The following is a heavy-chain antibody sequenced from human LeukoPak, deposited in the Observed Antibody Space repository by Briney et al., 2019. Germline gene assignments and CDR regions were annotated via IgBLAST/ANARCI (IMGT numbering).Heavy chain of an antibody. CDR2: IYYSGIT. D-gene: IGHD6-19*01. Sequence: SETLSLTCTVSAGSISSSNYYWGWIRQPPGKGLEWIGSIYYSGITYYNPSLKSRVTISVDTSKNQFSLKLSSVTAADTAVYYCARGGTGSGWWGDFDYWGQGTLVTVSS. CDR1: AGSISSSNYY. J-gene: IGHJ4*02. CDR3: ARGGTGSGWWGDFDY. V-gene: IGHV4-39*07.